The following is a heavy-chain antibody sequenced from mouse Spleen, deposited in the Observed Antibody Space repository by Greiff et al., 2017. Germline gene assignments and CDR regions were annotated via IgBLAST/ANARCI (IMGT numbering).Heavy chain of an antibody. J-gene: IGHJ2*01. CDR1: GYTFTSYW. CDR3: ARSARLRRGYYFDY. CDR2: IDPSDSYT. D-gene: IGHD2-4*01. Sequence: VQLQQPGAELVKPGASVKLSCKASGYTFTSYWMQWVKQRPGQGLEWIGEIDPSDSYTNYNQKFKGKATLTVDTSSSTAYMQLSSLTSEDSAVYYCARSARLRRGYYFDYWGQGTTLTVSS. V-gene: IGHV1-50*01.